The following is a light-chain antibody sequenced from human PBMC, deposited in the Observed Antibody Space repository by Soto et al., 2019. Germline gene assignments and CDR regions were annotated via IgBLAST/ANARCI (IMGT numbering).Light chain of an antibody. Sequence: DLQMTQSPSSLSPSXGDRVTITXXASQSISSWLAWYQQKPGKAPKLLIYDASSLESGVPSRFSGSGSGTEFTLTISSLQPDDFATYYCQQYNSYPWTFGQGTKVDI. CDR1: QSISSW. V-gene: IGKV1-5*01. CDR3: QQYNSYPWT. J-gene: IGKJ1*01. CDR2: DAS.